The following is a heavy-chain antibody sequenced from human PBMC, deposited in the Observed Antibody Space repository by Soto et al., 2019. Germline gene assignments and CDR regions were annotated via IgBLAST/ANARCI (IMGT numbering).Heavy chain of an antibody. J-gene: IGHJ4*02. Sequence: GESLKISCQGSGYDFTTVWIGWVRQMPGKGLECLGIVYPGDSDTRYSPSFQGQVTISADKSINTAYLLFSSLKASDTAIYYCARTTVAGIRGSFDFWGQGTLVTVSS. CDR1: GYDFTTVW. V-gene: IGHV5-51*01. CDR2: VYPGDSDT. CDR3: ARTTVAGIRGSFDF. D-gene: IGHD6-19*01.